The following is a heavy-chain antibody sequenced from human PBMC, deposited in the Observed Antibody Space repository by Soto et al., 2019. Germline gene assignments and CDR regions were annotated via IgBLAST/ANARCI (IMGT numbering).Heavy chain of an antibody. V-gene: IGHV3-21*01. CDR3: ARVPDYLERNFDY. CDR2: ISSSSSYI. Sequence: GGSLRLSCAASGFTFSSYSMNWVRQAPGKGLEWVSSISSSSSYIYYADSVKGRFTISRDNAKNTLYLQMNSLRAEDTAVYYCARVPDYLERNFDYWGQGTLVTVSS. CDR1: GFTFSSYS. D-gene: IGHD1-1*01. J-gene: IGHJ4*02.